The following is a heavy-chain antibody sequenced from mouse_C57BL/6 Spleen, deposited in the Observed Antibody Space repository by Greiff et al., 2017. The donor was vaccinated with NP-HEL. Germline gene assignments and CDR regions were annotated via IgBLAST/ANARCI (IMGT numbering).Heavy chain of an antibody. V-gene: IGHV1-55*01. CDR1: GYTFTSYW. J-gene: IGHJ3*01. CDR2: IYPGSGST. Sequence: QVQLQQPGAELVKPGASVKMSCKASGYTFTSYWITWVKQRPGQGLEWIGDIYPGSGSTNYNEKFKSKATLTVDTSSSTAYMQLSSLTSEDSAVYYCARSVYYGNYVFADWGQGTLVTVSA. CDR3: ARSVYYGNYVFAD. D-gene: IGHD2-1*01.